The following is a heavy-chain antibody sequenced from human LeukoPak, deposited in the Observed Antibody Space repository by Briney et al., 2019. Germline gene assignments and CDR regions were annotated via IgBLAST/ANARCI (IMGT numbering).Heavy chain of an antibody. D-gene: IGHD3-10*01. Sequence: GGSLRLSCAASGFTVSSNYMSWVRQAPGKGLEWVSVIYSGGSTYYADSVKGRFTISRDSSKNTLYLQMNSLRAEDTAVYYCARVGITMVRGHFDIWGQGTMVTVSS. CDR2: IYSGGST. CDR3: ARVGITMVRGHFDI. CDR1: GFTVSSNY. J-gene: IGHJ3*02. V-gene: IGHV3-66*01.